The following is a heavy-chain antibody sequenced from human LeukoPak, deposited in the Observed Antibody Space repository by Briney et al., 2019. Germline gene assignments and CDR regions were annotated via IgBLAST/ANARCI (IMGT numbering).Heavy chain of an antibody. Sequence: SETLSLTCTVSGGSISSYYWSWIRQPPGKGLEWIGYIYYSGSTNYNPSLKSRVTISVDTSKNQFSLKLSSVTAADTAVYYCAREVGGDYDALDYWGQGTLVTVSS. V-gene: IGHV4-59*01. CDR1: GGSISSYY. D-gene: IGHD4-17*01. CDR2: IYYSGST. J-gene: IGHJ4*02. CDR3: AREVGGDYDALDY.